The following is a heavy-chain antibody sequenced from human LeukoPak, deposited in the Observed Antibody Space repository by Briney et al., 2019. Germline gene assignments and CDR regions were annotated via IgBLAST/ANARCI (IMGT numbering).Heavy chain of an antibody. J-gene: IGHJ4*02. CDR1: GYTNTTYG. CDR2: ISGNGDNT. Sequence: ASVKVSCKASGYTNTTYGISWVRQAPGQGLEWMGWISGNGDNTKYVQEFQGRVTMTTDTSTSTAYMDLRSLRSDDTAIYYCARVHGYYIGLYYFDYWGQGTLVTVSS. D-gene: IGHD4-17*01. V-gene: IGHV1-18*01. CDR3: ARVHGYYIGLYYFDY.